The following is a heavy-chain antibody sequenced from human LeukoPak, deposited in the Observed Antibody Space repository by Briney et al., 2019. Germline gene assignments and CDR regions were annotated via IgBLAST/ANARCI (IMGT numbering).Heavy chain of an antibody. CDR1: GFTFSSYG. Sequence: GGSLRLSCAASGFTFSSYGMHWVRQAPGKGLEWVAFIRYDGSNKYYADSVKGRFTISRDNSKNTLYLQMNSLRAEDTALYYCAKDRAKVVTGTFDIWGQGTMVTVSS. V-gene: IGHV3-30*02. CDR2: IRYDGSNK. J-gene: IGHJ3*02. CDR3: AKDRAKVVTGTFDI. D-gene: IGHD4-23*01.